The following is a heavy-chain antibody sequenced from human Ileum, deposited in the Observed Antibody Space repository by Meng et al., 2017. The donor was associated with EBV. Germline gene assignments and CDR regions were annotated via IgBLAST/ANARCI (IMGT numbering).Heavy chain of an antibody. D-gene: IGHD5-12*01. CDR2: VTPVFTST. Sequence: VQLVHFGADMKKPGSSRKITCRASGGNFKTFVFSWVRLAPGQGLGWMGGVTPVFTSTLNAKHFKDRVTITQDDSTNTAFMELKNLQSDDTAIYCCATDVDTVADHWGPGTLVTVSS. V-gene: IGHV1-69*01. CDR3: ATDVDTVADH. J-gene: IGHJ4*02. CDR1: GGNFKTFV.